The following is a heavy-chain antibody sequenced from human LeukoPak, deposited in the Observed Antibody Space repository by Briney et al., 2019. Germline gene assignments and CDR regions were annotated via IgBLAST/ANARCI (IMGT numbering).Heavy chain of an antibody. D-gene: IGHD6-13*01. V-gene: IGHV3-30-3*01. Sequence: GGSLRLSCAASGFTFSSYAMRWVRQAPGKGLEWVAVISYDGSNKYYADSVKGRFTISRDNSKNTLYLQMNSLRAEDTAVYYCARDLNYRIAAAGTRDFDYWGQGTLVTVSS. CDR1: GFTFSSYA. CDR3: ARDLNYRIAAAGTRDFDY. J-gene: IGHJ4*02. CDR2: ISYDGSNK.